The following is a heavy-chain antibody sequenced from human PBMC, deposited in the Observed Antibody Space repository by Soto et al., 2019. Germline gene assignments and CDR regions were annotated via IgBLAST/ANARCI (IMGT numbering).Heavy chain of an antibody. V-gene: IGHV1-69*06. CDR1: GGTFSSYA. J-gene: IGHJ4*02. CDR3: ARAMTAPDQIVLLPVAFDY. Sequence: SVQVSCKASGGTFSSYAISWVRPAPGQGLDWMGGINPIFGTPHYAQKYQGRVTITADTSTSTAYMELGSLRSDDTAVYYCARAMTAPDQIVLLPVAFDYWGQGTLVNVSS. CDR2: INPIFGTP. D-gene: IGHD2-2*01.